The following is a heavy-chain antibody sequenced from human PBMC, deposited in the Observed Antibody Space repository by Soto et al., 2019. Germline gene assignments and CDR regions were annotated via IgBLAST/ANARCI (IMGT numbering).Heavy chain of an antibody. J-gene: IGHJ5*02. D-gene: IGHD6-19*01. V-gene: IGHV1-24*01. CDR1: GYSFTSYW. CDR3: ATMKGREQWLGLWWFDP. CDR2: YDPEDGIT. Sequence: GESLKISGKGSGYSFTSYWISWVRQAPGKGLEWMGGYDPEDGITIYAQKFQGRVTMTEDTSTDTAYMEVSSLRSEDTAVYHCATMKGREQWLGLWWFDPWGQGTLVTVSS.